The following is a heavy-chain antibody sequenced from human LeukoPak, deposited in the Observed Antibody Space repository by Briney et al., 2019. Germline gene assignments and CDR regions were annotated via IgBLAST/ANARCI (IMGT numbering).Heavy chain of an antibody. J-gene: IGHJ4*02. CDR1: GGSISSSSYY. CDR2: IYYSGST. Sequence: SETLSLTCTVSGGSISSSSYYWGWIRQPPGKGLEWIGSIYYSGSTYYNPSLKSRVTISVDTSKNQFSLKLSSVTAADTAVYYCARVGSSSRLDYWGQGTLVTVSS. CDR3: ARVGSSSRLDY. V-gene: IGHV4-39*07. D-gene: IGHD6-13*01.